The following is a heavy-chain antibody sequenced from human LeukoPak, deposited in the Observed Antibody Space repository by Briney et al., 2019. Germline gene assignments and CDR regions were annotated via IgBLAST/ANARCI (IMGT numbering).Heavy chain of an antibody. Sequence: ASVTVSFKGSGYTFTIYGISWVRQAPGQGLEWMGWISAYNGNTNYLQKLQGRVTMTTDTSTSTAYMELRSLRSDDTAVYYCARVYRGYGSGTYTFDYWGQGTLVTVSS. CDR2: ISAYNGNT. CDR3: ARVYRGYGSGTYTFDY. CDR1: GYTFTIYG. V-gene: IGHV1-18*01. D-gene: IGHD3-10*01. J-gene: IGHJ4*02.